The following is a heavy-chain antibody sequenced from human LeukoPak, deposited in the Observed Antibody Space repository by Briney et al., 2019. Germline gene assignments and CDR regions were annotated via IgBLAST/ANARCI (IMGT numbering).Heavy chain of an antibody. D-gene: IGHD2-15*01. CDR3: ASYCSGGSCYGY. CDR1: GFTSSDFY. CDR2: ISSSGSTI. J-gene: IGHJ4*02. Sequence: GGSLRLSCAASGFTSSDFYMSWIRQAPGKGLEWVSYISSSGSTIYYADSVKGRFTISRDNAKNSLYLQMNSLRAEDTAVYYCASYCSGGSCYGYWGQGTLVTVSS. V-gene: IGHV3-11*01.